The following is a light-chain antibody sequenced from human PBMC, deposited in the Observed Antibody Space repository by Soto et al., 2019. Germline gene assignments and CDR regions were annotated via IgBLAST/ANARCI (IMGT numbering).Light chain of an antibody. CDR2: GTS. Sequence: EIVMTQSPATLSVSPGERATLSCRASQSVSTNLAWYQQNPGQAPRLLIYGTSTRATGVPARFSGSGSGTYFTLTISSLQSEDFAVYYCQQYINWPPYTFGQGTKLEIK. V-gene: IGKV3-15*01. CDR1: QSVSTN. CDR3: QQYINWPPYT. J-gene: IGKJ2*01.